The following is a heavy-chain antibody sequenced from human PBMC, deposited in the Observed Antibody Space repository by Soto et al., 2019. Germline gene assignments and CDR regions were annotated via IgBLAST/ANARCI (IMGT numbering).Heavy chain of an antibody. CDR1: GGSFSGYY. Sequence: SETLSLTCAVSGGSFSGYYWSWILQPPWKGLEWIGEINHSGSTNYNPSLKSRVTISVDTSKNQFSLKLSSVTAADTAVYYCARVHYGSGREYNDLYHYYGMDGWGKGNTVTVYS. CDR2: INHSGST. J-gene: IGHJ6*04. CDR3: ARVHYGSGREYNDLYHYYGMDG. D-gene: IGHD3-10*01. V-gene: IGHV4-34*01.